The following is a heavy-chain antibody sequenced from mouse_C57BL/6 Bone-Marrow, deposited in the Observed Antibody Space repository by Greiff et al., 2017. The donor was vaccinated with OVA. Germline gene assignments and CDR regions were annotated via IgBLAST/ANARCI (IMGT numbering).Heavy chain of an antibody. J-gene: IGHJ1*03. CDR3: AREGGNYVWYFDV. CDR2: IHPNSGST. V-gene: IGHV1-64*01. CDR1: GYTFTSYW. Sequence: VQLQQPGAELVKPGASVKLSCKASGYTFTSYWMHWVKQRPGQGLEWIGMIHPNSGSTNYNEKFKSKATLTVDKSSSTAYMQFSSLTSEDSAVYYCAREGGNYVWYFDVWGTGTTVTVSS. D-gene: IGHD2-1*01.